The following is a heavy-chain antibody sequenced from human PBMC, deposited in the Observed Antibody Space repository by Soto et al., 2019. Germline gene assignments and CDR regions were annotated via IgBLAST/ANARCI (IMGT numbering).Heavy chain of an antibody. CDR1: GGSISSYY. J-gene: IGHJ3*02. V-gene: IGHV4-4*07. Sequence: KTWETLSLTCIVSGGSISSYYLSWIRQPAGKGLEWIGRIYTSGSTNYNPSLKSRVTMSVDTSKSQFSLKLSSVTAADTAVYYCARVGKLELQGGAFDIWGQGTMVTVSS. CDR3: ARVGKLELQGGAFDI. CDR2: IYTSGST. D-gene: IGHD1-7*01.